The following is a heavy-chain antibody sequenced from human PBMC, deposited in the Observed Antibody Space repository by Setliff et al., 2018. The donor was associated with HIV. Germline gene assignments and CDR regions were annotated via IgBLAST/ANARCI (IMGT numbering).Heavy chain of an antibody. D-gene: IGHD3-10*01. CDR2: VDPEDGET. J-gene: IGHJ6*02. Sequence: VKVSCKASGYSFSNFYMHWVQQAPGKGLEWMGRVDPEDGETIYAEKFQGRVTITADTSTDTAYMELSSLRSEDTAVYYCATDRGDDYNWGRKAGPYYYYYYGMDVWGQGTTVTVSS. V-gene: IGHV1-69-2*01. CDR1: GYSFSNFY. CDR3: ATDRGDDYNWGRKAGPYYYYYYGMDV.